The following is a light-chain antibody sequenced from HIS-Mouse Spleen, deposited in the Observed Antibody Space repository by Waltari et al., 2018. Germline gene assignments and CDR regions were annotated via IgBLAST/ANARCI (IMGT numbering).Light chain of an antibody. CDR3: YSTDSSGNHRV. V-gene: IGLV3-10*01. Sequence: SYELTQPPSVSVSPGPTARITCSGDSLPKNYAYWYQQKSGQAPVLVIYEDSKRPPGTPERFSGSSSGTMATLTISGAQVEDEADYYCYSTDSSGNHRVFGGGTKLTVL. CDR1: SLPKNY. J-gene: IGLJ2*01. CDR2: EDS.